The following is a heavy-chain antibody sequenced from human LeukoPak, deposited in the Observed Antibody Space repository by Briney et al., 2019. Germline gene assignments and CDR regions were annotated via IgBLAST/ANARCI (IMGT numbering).Heavy chain of an antibody. CDR2: LGGSGTDT. CDR1: GFTFTNYA. V-gene: IGHV3-23*01. CDR3: APGVGYCSGGSCPLLDY. J-gene: IGHJ4*02. Sequence: GGSLRLSCAASGFTFTNYAMSWVRQAPGKGLEWVSALGGSGTDTYYADSVKGRFTISRDNAKNSLYLQMNSLRAEDTAVYYCAPGVGYCSGGSCPLLDYWGQGTLVAVSS. D-gene: IGHD2-15*01.